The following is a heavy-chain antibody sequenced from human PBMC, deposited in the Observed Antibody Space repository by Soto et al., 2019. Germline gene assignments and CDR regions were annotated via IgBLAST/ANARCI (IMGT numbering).Heavy chain of an antibody. CDR3: ARGALRYFDRALGPYFDY. V-gene: IGHV4-30-4*01. Sequence: SETLSLTCTVSGGSISSGDYYWSWIRQPPGKGLEWIGYIYYSGSTYYNPSLKSRVTISVDTSKNQFSLKLSSVTAADTAVYYCARGALRYFDRALGPYFDYWGQGTLVTVSS. CDR2: IYYSGST. D-gene: IGHD3-9*01. CDR1: GGSISSGDYY. J-gene: IGHJ4*02.